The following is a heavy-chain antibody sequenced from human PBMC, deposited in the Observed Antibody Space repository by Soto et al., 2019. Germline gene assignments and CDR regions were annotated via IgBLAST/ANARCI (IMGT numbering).Heavy chain of an antibody. CDR1: GGSVSSGSYY. CDR2: IYYSGST. Sequence: SETLSLTCTVSGGSVSSGSYYRSWIRQPPGKGLEWIGYIYYSGSTNYNPSLKSRVTISVDTSKNQFSLKLSSVTAADTAVYYCARGKRDIVVVPAGANWFDPWGQGTLVTVSS. D-gene: IGHD2-2*01. J-gene: IGHJ5*02. CDR3: ARGKRDIVVVPAGANWFDP. V-gene: IGHV4-61*01.